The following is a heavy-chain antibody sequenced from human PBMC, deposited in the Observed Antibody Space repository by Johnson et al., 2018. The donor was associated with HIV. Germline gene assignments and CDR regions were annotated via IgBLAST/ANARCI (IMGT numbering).Heavy chain of an antibody. V-gene: IGHV3-7*04. Sequence: VQLVESGGGLVQPGGSLRLSCAASGFTFSSYWISWVRQAPGKGLEWVANIKQDGSEKYYVDSVKGRFTISRDNAKNTLYLQMNSLKTEDTAVYYCTTEKHAPRAFDIWGQGTMVTVSS. CDR1: GFTFSSYW. CDR3: TTEKHAPRAFDI. J-gene: IGHJ3*02. D-gene: IGHD2-2*01. CDR2: IKQDGSEK.